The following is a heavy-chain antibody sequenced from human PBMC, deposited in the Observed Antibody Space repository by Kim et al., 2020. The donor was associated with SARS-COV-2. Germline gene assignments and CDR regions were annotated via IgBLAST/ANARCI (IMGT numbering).Heavy chain of an antibody. CDR2: IKQDGSEK. Sequence: GGSLRLSCAASGFTFSSYWMSWVRQAPGKGLEWVANIKQDGSEKYYVDSVKGRFTISRDNAKNSLYLQMNSLRAEDTAVYYCARDRATVTTILQIIYYYYGMDVWGQGTTVTVSS. CDR1: GFTFSSYW. D-gene: IGHD4-17*01. J-gene: IGHJ6*02. V-gene: IGHV3-7*01. CDR3: ARDRATVTTILQIIYYYYGMDV.